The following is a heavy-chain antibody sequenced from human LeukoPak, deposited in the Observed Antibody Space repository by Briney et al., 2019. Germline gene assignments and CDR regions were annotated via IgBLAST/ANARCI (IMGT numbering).Heavy chain of an antibody. V-gene: IGHV3-48*03. D-gene: IGHD2-2*01. J-gene: IGHJ6*03. CDR1: GFTFSSYE. CDR3: ARDSTYLYYYYMDV. Sequence: GGSLRLSCAASGFTFSSYEMNWVRQAPGKGLEWVSYISSSDNTIYYADSVKGRFTISRDNAKNSLYLQMNSLRAEDTAVYYCARDSTYLYYYYMDVWGKGTTVTISS. CDR2: ISSSDNTI.